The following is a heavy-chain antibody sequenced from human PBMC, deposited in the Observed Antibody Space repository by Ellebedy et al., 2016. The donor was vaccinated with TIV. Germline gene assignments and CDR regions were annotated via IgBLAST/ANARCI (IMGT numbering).Heavy chain of an antibody. J-gene: IGHJ2*01. Sequence: MPSETLSLTCSVSGGSINNYYYNWVRQPPGRGLEWLGFISDSGGATYTPSLKSRLFISIDTSKNMFSLQLNSVTAADTAVYFCARVPKWGRAYWYFDLWGPGALVSVSS. V-gene: IGHV4-59*01. CDR2: ISDSGGA. CDR1: GGSINNYY. CDR3: ARVPKWGRAYWYFDL. D-gene: IGHD7-27*01.